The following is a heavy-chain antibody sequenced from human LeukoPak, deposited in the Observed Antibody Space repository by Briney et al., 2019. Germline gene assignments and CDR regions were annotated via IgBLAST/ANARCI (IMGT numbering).Heavy chain of an antibody. CDR3: AREGVDTAMADYYYYYMDV. V-gene: IGHV1-18*01. CDR1: AYRFTSYG. CDR2: ISAYNGNT. Sequence: GASVKVSCKASAYRFTSYGISWVRQAPGQGLEWMGWISAYNGNTNYAQKLQGRVTMTTDTSTSTAYMELRSLRSDDTAVYYCAREGVDTAMADYYYYYMDVWGKGTTVTVSS. D-gene: IGHD5-18*01. J-gene: IGHJ6*03.